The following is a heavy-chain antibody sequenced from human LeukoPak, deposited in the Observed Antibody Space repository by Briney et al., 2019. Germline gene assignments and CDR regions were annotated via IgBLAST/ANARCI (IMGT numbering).Heavy chain of an antibody. Sequence: ASVKVSCKASGYTFTSFGIIWVRQAPGQGLEWMGWISAYNGNTNYAQKVKGRMTITPDRSTNTAYMEPRSLRPNDTPGYDFPRDNLGFDYWGQGTLVTVS. D-gene: IGHD7-27*01. CDR2: ISAYNGNT. V-gene: IGHV1-18*01. CDR1: GYTFTSFG. J-gene: IGHJ4*02. CDR3: PRDNLGFDY.